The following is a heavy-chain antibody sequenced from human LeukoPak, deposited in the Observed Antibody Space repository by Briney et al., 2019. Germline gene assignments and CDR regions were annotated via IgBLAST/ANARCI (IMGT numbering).Heavy chain of an antibody. J-gene: IGHJ4*02. Sequence: GGSLRLSCAASGFTFSNYWMHWVRQGPGKGLVWVSGINSDGSSTNYADSVKGRFTISRDNAKNTLYLQMNSLRAEDTAVYYCAGFEISESDFDYWDQGTLVTVSS. CDR3: AGFEISESDFDY. CDR1: GFTFSNYW. CDR2: INSDGSST. V-gene: IGHV3-74*01. D-gene: IGHD3-10*01.